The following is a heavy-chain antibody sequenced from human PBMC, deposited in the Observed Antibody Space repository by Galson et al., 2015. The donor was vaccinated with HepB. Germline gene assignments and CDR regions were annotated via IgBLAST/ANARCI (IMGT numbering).Heavy chain of an antibody. D-gene: IGHD6-19*01. CDR2: ICGSGGST. CDR1: GFTFSSYA. V-gene: IGHV3-23*01. J-gene: IGHJ4*02. CDR3: ASPYSSGWGVSYYFDC. Sequence: SLRLSCAASGFTFSSYAMRWVRQAPGKGLEWVSAICGSGGSTYYADSVKGRFTISRDNSKNTLYLQMNSLRAEDTAVYYCASPYSSGWGVSYYFDCWGQGTLVTVSS.